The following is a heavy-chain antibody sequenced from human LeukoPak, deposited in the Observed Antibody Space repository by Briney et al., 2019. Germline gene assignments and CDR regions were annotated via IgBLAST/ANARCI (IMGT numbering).Heavy chain of an antibody. CDR3: ARDVEYSSSDWDAFDI. CDR2: ISSSSSYI. Sequence: GGSLRLSCAASGFTFSSYSMNWVRQAPGKGLEWVSSISSSSSYIYYADSVKGRFTISRDNAKNSLYLQMNSLRAEDTAVYYCARDVEYSSSDWDAFDIWGQGTMVTVSS. CDR1: GFTFSSYS. D-gene: IGHD6-6*01. V-gene: IGHV3-21*01. J-gene: IGHJ3*02.